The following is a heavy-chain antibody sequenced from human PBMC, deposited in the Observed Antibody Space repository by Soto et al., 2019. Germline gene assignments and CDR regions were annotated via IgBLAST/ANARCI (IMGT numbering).Heavy chain of an antibody. Sequence: EVQLLESGGDLVQPGGSLRLSCVASGFTFSDYVMSWVRQVPGKGLEWVSSISDGGERTDYRDSVRGRFTISRDNVRFTLHLQMNSLRVDDTAIYFCARDRYTDFGLDVWGHGTTVTVSS. V-gene: IGHV3-23*01. J-gene: IGHJ6*02. D-gene: IGHD3-3*01. CDR1: GFTFSDYV. CDR2: ISDGGERT. CDR3: ARDRYTDFGLDV.